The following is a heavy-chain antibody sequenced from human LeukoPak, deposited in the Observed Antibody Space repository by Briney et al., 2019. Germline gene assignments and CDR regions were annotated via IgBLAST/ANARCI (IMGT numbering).Heavy chain of an antibody. Sequence: GGSLRLSCAASGFTFSNYAMNWVRQAPGKGLECVSSISSSSNYIYYADSLKGRFTISRDNAKNSLYLQMNSLRAEDTAVYYCARVLESEMATIGATDYWGQGTLVTVSS. V-gene: IGHV3-21*01. J-gene: IGHJ4*02. CDR2: ISSSSNYI. CDR3: ARVLESEMATIGATDY. D-gene: IGHD5-24*01. CDR1: GFTFSNYA.